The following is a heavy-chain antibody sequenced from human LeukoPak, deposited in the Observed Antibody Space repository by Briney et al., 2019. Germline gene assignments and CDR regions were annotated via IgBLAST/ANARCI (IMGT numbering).Heavy chain of an antibody. CDR1: GGSISSYY. V-gene: IGHV4-59*01. CDR2: IYNSGSA. J-gene: IGHJ4*02. CDR3: VTGYWEFDC. Sequence: SETLSLTCTVSGGSISSYYWSWIRQPPGKGLEWMGEIYNSGSANYNPSLQSRVTISVDTSKNEFYLKLSSVTAADTAVYYCVTGYWEFDCWAQGTLVTVPS. D-gene: IGHD2-8*02.